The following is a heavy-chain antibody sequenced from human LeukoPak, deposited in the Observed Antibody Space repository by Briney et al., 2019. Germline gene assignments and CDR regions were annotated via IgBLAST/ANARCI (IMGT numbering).Heavy chain of an antibody. D-gene: IGHD3-3*02. CDR3: AKGTFGLDY. CDR2: ISYDGSNK. CDR1: GFTFSSYG. V-gene: IGHV3-30*18. Sequence: PGGSLRLSCAASGFTFSSYGMHWVRQAPGKGLEWVAVISYDGSNKYYADSVKGRFTISRDKSKNTLYLQMNSLRAEDTAVYYCAKGTFGLDYWGQGTLVTVSS. J-gene: IGHJ4*02.